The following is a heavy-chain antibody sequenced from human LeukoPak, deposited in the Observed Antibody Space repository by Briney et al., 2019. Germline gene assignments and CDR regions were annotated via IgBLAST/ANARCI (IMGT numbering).Heavy chain of an antibody. Sequence: GGSLRLSCTASGFTFGDYAMSWFRQAPGKGLEWVSSITGRGDETFYADSVKGRFSLSRDNSKNMLYLQMYSLGAEDTAIYYCAKGAAAGLVDWFDPWGQGTLVTVSS. J-gene: IGHJ5*02. V-gene: IGHV3-23*01. CDR3: AKGAAAGLVDWFDP. CDR2: ITGRGDET. CDR1: GFTFGDYA. D-gene: IGHD6-13*01.